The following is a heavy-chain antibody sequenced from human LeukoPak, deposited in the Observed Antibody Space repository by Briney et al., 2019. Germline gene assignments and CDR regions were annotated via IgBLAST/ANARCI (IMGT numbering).Heavy chain of an antibody. J-gene: IGHJ4*02. Sequence: SETLSLTCTVSGGSVSSGSYYWSWIRQPPGKGLEWIGYIYYSGSTNYNPSLKGRVTMSVDTSKNQFSLKLSSVTAADTAVYYCARGYYDILTGYSPCFDYWGQGTLVTVSA. D-gene: IGHD3-9*01. CDR2: IYYSGST. CDR3: ARGYYDILTGYSPCFDY. CDR1: GGSVSSGSYY. V-gene: IGHV4-61*01.